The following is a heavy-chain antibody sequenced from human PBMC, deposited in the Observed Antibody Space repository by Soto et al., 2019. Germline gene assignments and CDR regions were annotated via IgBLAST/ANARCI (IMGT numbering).Heavy chain of an antibody. D-gene: IGHD6-13*01. CDR2: IIPIFGTA. CDR3: ARGEQQLAPFDY. Sequence: SVKVSCKASGGTFSSYAISWVRQAPGQGLEWMGGIIPIFGTANYAQKFQGRVTITADESTSTAYMELSSLRSEDTAVYYCARGEQQLAPFDYWGQGTLVTVSS. J-gene: IGHJ4*02. V-gene: IGHV1-69*13. CDR1: GGTFSSYA.